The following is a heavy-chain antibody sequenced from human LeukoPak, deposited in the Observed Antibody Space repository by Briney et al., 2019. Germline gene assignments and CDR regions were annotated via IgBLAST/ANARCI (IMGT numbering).Heavy chain of an antibody. V-gene: IGHV3-64*01. J-gene: IGHJ3*02. Sequence: GSLRLSCAASGFTFSSYAMHWVRQAPGMGLEYVSAISSNGGSTYYANSVKGRFTISRDNSKNTLYLQMGSLRAEDMAVYYCARSPGEVVNPEYAFDIWGQGTMVTVSS. D-gene: IGHD3-10*01. CDR1: GFTFSSYA. CDR3: ARSPGEVVNPEYAFDI. CDR2: ISSNGGST.